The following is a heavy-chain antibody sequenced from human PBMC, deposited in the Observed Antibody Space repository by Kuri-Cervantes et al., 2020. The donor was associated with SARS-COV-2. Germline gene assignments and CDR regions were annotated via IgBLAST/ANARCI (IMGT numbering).Heavy chain of an antibody. CDR2: IYYSGST. V-gene: IGHV4-59*01. D-gene: IGHD6-13*01. CDR3: ARGSSSWDFDY. J-gene: IGHJ4*02. CDR1: GGSISSYY. Sequence: GSLRLSCTVSGGSISSYYWSWIRQPPGKGLEWIGYIYYSGSTNYNPSLKSRVTISVDTSKNQFSLKLSSVTAADTAVCYCARGSSSWDFDYWGQGTLVTVSS.